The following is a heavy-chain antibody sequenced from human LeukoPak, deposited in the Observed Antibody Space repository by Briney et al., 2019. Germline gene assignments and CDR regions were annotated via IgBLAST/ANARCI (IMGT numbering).Heavy chain of an antibody. J-gene: IGHJ4*02. CDR2: ITPYNGNT. CDR3: AREASSGAYNDY. D-gene: IGHD1-26*01. CDR1: GYTFTNYD. V-gene: IGHV1-18*01. Sequence: ASVKVSCRASGYTFTNYDITWIRQAPGQGLEWMGYITPYNGNTKYAQKLQGRVTMTTDTSTSTVYMKLRSLRSDDTAVYYCAREASSGAYNDYWGQGTLVTVSS.